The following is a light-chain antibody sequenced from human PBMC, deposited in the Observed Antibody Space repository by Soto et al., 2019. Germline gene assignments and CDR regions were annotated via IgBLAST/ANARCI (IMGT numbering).Light chain of an antibody. CDR3: QQTYSDIS. CDR1: QSVLYSSNNKNY. V-gene: IGKV4-1*01. Sequence: DIVMTQSPDSLAVSLGERATINCKSSQSVLYSSNNKNYLAWYQQKPGLPPKLLIYWASTRESGVPDRFSGSGSGTDFTLTISSLQAEDVAVYYCQQTYSDISFGGGTKV. CDR2: WAS. J-gene: IGKJ4*01.